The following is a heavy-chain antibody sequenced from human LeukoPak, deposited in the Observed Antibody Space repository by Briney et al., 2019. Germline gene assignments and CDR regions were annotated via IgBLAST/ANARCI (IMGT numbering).Heavy chain of an antibody. D-gene: IGHD6-19*01. CDR1: GYTFTSYY. CDR2: ISAYNGNT. CDR3: AREEQWLGTFDY. J-gene: IGHJ4*02. V-gene: IGHV1-18*04. Sequence: ASVKVSCKASGYTFTSYYMHWVRQAPGQGLEWMGWISAYNGNTNYAQKLQGRVTMTTDTSTSTAYMELRSLRSDDTAVYYCAREEQWLGTFDYWGQGTLVTVSS.